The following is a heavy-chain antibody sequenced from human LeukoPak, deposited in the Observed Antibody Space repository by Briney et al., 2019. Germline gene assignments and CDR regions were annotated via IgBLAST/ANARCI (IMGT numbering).Heavy chain of an antibody. CDR3: ARDRQQYYDFWSGYWNLHYYGMDV. V-gene: IGHV4-4*02. CDR1: GGSISSSNW. D-gene: IGHD3-3*01. CDR2: IYHSGST. J-gene: IGHJ6*02. Sequence: SETLSLTCAVSGGSISSSNWWSWVRQPPGKGLEWIGEIYHSGSTNYNPSLKSRVTISVDKSKNQFSLKLSSVTAADTAVYYCARDRQQYYDFWSGYWNLHYYGMDVWGQGTTVTVSS.